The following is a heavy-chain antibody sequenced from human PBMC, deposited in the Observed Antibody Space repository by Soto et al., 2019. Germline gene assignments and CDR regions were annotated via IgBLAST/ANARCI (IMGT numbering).Heavy chain of an antibody. CDR3: AGRSSLASVQVYFGEISNYNWFDP. CDR2: IYHSGST. V-gene: IGHV4-39*01. D-gene: IGHD3-10*01. J-gene: IGHJ5*02. CDR1: NGSISSAIYY. Sequence: QLQLQESGPGLVKPSETLSLTCTVSNGSISSAIYYWGWIRQPPGKGLEWIGSIYHSGSTYYNPSLQGRVTISVDTSKNQFSLNLSSVTAADTAVYFCAGRSSLASVQVYFGEISNYNWFDPLGQGTLVTVSS.